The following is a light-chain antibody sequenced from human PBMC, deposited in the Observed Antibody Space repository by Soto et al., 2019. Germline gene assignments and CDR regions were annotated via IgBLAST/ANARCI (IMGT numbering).Light chain of an antibody. CDR2: EVT. V-gene: IGLV2-14*01. CDR3: SSSTNINTRACV. Sequence: QSVLTQPASVSGSPGQSITISCTGTSGDIGSYNRVSWYQQQPGKAPKLIIYEVTDRPSGGFNRFSGSTSANTSSLTISGLQPEDEAAYYCSSSTNINTRACVFGTGTKLTVL. CDR1: SGDIGSYNR. J-gene: IGLJ1*01.